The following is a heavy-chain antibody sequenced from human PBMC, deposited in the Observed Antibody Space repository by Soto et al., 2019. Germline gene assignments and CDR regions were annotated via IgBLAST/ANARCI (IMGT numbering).Heavy chain of an antibody. CDR1: GYTFTSYG. V-gene: IGHV1-18*01. J-gene: IGHJ6*02. CDR2: ISAYNGNT. Sequence: ASVKVSCTASGYTFTSYGISWVRQAPGQGLEWMGWISAYNGNTNYAQKLQGRVTMTTDTSTSTAYMELRSLRSDDTAVYYCARDVPYYYYYGMDVWGQGTTVTVSS. CDR3: ARDVPYYYYYGMDV.